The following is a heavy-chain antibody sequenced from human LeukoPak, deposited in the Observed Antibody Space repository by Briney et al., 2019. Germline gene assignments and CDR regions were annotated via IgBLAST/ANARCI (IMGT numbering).Heavy chain of an antibody. J-gene: IGHJ4*02. Sequence: GGSLRLSCAASGFTFSSYAMSWVRQAPGKRLEWVSAISGSGGSTYYADSVKGRFTTSRDNSKNTLYLQMNSLRAEDTAVYYCAKIRDIVVVVAATPLNDYWGQGTLVTVSS. CDR2: ISGSGGST. CDR1: GFTFSSYA. V-gene: IGHV3-23*01. D-gene: IGHD2-15*01. CDR3: AKIRDIVVVVAATPLNDY.